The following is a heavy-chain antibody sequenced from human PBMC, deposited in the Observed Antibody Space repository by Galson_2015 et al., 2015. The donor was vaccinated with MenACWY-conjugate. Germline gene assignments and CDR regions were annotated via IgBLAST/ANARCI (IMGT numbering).Heavy chain of an antibody. J-gene: IGHJ6*02. V-gene: IGHV5-51*01. D-gene: IGHD1-26*01. Sequence: QSGAEVKKPGEFLKISCKGTGYSFTNYWIAWVRQMPGKGLEWMGLIDPVDSNTRYSPSFQGQVTISADKSISTAYLQWTSLRASDTAMYYCARHPPGGRGMDVWGQGTTVTVSS. CDR2: IDPVDSNT. CDR3: ARHPPGGRGMDV. CDR1: GYSFTNYW.